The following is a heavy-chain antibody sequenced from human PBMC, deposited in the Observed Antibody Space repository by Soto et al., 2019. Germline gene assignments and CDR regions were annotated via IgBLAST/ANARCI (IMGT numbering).Heavy chain of an antibody. J-gene: IGHJ4*02. Sequence: GASVKVSCKASGYTFTSYDINWVRQAPGQGLEWMGIINPSGGSTNYAQKFQGRVTMTRDTSTSTVYMELSSLRSEDTAVYYCARGVVGATLGYWGQGTLVTVSS. CDR2: INPSGGST. CDR3: ARGVVGATLGY. CDR1: GYTFTSYD. V-gene: IGHV1-46*03. D-gene: IGHD1-26*01.